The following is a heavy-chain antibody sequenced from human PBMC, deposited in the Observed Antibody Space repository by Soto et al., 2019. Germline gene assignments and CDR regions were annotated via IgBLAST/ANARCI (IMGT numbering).Heavy chain of an antibody. D-gene: IGHD3-10*01. V-gene: IGHV3-23*01. CDR2: ISDSGGST. Sequence: GGSLRLSCAASGFTFSSYAMSWVRQAPGKGLKWVASISDSGGSTYYAESVRGRFSISRDNSQNTLFLQMKRLTVDDTAIYYCAAPRDEYGSGVSWFTYGMDIWGQGATVTVSS. J-gene: IGHJ6*02. CDR1: GFTFSSYA. CDR3: AAPRDEYGSGVSWFTYGMDI.